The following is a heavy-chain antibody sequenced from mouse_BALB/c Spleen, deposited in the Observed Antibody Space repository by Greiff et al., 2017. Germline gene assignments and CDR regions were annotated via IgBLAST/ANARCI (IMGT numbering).Heavy chain of an antibody. CDR2: IDPSDSYT. Sequence: QVQLQQPGAELVKPGASVKLSCKASGYTFTSYWMHWVKQRPGQGLEWIGEIDPSDSYTNYNQKFKGKATLTVDKSSSTAYMQLSSLTSEDSAVYYCAREGKGGMDYWGQGTSVTVSS. J-gene: IGHJ4*01. CDR3: AREGKGGMDY. D-gene: IGHD2-1*01. CDR1: GYTFTSYW. V-gene: IGHV1-69*02.